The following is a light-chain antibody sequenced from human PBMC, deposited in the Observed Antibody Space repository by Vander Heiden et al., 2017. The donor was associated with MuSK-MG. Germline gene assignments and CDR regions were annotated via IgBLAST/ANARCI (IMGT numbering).Light chain of an antibody. V-gene: IGLV2-14*01. CDR3: SSYTSSSTWV. CDR1: SSDVGGNNY. J-gene: IGLJ3*02. Sequence: QSALTQSASVSGSPGQSITISCTATSSDVGGNNYVSWYQQHPGKAPKLMIYEVSNRPSGVSNRFSGSKSGNTASLTISGLQAEDEADYYCSSYTSSSTWVFGGGTKLT. CDR2: EVS.